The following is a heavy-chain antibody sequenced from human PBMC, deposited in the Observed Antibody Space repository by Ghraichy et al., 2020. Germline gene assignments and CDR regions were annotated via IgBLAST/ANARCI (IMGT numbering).Heavy chain of an antibody. CDR3: ASMRQRGSYYYYMDV. D-gene: IGHD6-25*01. CDR1: GGSISSYY. Sequence: SETLSLTCTVSGGSISSYYWSWIRQPPGKGLEWIGYIYYSGSTNYNPSLKSRVTISVDTSKNQFSLKLSSVTAADTAVYYCASMRQRGSYYYYMDVWGKGTTVTVSS. V-gene: IGHV4-59*01. CDR2: IYYSGST. J-gene: IGHJ6*03.